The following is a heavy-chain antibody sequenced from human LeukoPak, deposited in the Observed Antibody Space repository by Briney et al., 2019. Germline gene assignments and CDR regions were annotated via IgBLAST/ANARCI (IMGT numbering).Heavy chain of an antibody. V-gene: IGHV1-69*05. CDR2: IIPIFGTA. J-gene: IGHJ4*02. CDR1: GGTFSSYA. D-gene: IGHD3-22*01. Sequence: SVKVSCKASGGTFSSYAISWVRQAPGQGLEWMGGIIPIFGTANYAQKFQGRVTITTDESTSTAYMELSSLRSEDTAVYYCASNPNYDSSGSPVDYWGQGTLVTVSS. CDR3: ASNPNYDSSGSPVDY.